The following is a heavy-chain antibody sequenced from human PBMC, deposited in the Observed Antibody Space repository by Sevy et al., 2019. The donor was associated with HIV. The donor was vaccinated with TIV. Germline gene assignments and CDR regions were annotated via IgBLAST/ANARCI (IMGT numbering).Heavy chain of an antibody. D-gene: IGHD3-10*01. CDR1: GFTFSTYA. V-gene: IGHV3-23*01. Sequence: GGSLRLSCAASGFTFSTYAVTWVRQAPGKGLEWVSVITYSGVNTYYADSVKGRFTISRDNSKNKLYLQMNSLRAEDTAVYYCAKDRVSGTYYTGDFDYWGQGTLVTVSS. CDR2: ITYSGVNT. J-gene: IGHJ4*02. CDR3: AKDRVSGTYYTGDFDY.